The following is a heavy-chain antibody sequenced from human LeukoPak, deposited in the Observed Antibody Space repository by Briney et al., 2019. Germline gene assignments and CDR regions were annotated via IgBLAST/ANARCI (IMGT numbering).Heavy chain of an antibody. V-gene: IGHV3-30*02. CDR2: IQYNGTTK. D-gene: IGHD5-18*01. Sequence: GGSLRLSCAASGFIFSNYGMHWVRQAPGKGLEWVAFIQYNGTTKDYADSVKGRFTISRDNSKNTGSLQMNSLTAEDTALYYCAKDIRRGYNFGYDQFAYWGQGTLVTVSS. J-gene: IGHJ4*02. CDR1: GFIFSNYG. CDR3: AKDIRRGYNFGYDQFAY.